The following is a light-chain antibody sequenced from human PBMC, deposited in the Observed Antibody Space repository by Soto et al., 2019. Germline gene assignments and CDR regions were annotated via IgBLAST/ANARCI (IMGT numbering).Light chain of an antibody. CDR1: QSVSSSY. Sequence: EIVLTQSPGTLSLSPGERATLSCRASQSVSSSYLAWYQQKPGQAPRLLIYGASSRATGIPDRFSGSGSGRDITLTISRLEPEDFAVYYCHQYDSSPLTFGGGTKVEIK. V-gene: IGKV3-20*01. CDR2: GAS. J-gene: IGKJ4*01. CDR3: HQYDSSPLT.